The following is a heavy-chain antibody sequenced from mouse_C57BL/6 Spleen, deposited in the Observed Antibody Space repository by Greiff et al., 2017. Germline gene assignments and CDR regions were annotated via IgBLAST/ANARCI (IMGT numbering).Heavy chain of an antibody. Sequence: EVQLQQSGPELVKPGASVKMSCKASGYTFTDYNMHWVKQSHGKSLEWIGYINPNNGGTSYNQKFKGKATLTVNKSSSTAYMELRSLTSEDSAVYYCAKGGYYDYGGYWGQGTTLTVSS. CDR3: AKGGYYDYGGY. D-gene: IGHD2-4*01. J-gene: IGHJ2*01. V-gene: IGHV1-22*01. CDR1: GYTFTDYN. CDR2: INPNNGGT.